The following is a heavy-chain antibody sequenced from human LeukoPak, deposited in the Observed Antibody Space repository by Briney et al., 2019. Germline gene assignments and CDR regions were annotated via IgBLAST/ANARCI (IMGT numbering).Heavy chain of an antibody. CDR3: ARGRAWIQLGLPRVYYMDV. Sequence: ASVKVSCKASGYTFTSYDINWVRQATGQGLEWMGWMNPNSGNTGYAQKFQGRVTMTRNTSISTAYMELSSLRSEDTAVYYCARGRAWIQLGLPRVYYMDVWGKGTTVTVSS. CDR2: MNPNSGNT. J-gene: IGHJ6*03. D-gene: IGHD5-18*01. V-gene: IGHV1-8*01. CDR1: GYTFTSYD.